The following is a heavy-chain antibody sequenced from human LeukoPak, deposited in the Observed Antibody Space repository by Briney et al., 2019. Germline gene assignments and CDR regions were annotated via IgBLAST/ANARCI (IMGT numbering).Heavy chain of an antibody. CDR3: ARSPPYYYDSSGYYYYYYYYMDV. Sequence: PSGTLSLTCAVSGGSISSSNWWSWVRQPPGKGLEWIGEIYHSGSTNYNPSLKSRVTISVDTSKNQFSLKLSSVTAADTAVYYCARSPPYYYDSSGYYYYYYYYMDVWGKGTTVTISS. CDR1: GGSISSSNW. J-gene: IGHJ6*03. V-gene: IGHV4-4*02. D-gene: IGHD3-22*01. CDR2: IYHSGST.